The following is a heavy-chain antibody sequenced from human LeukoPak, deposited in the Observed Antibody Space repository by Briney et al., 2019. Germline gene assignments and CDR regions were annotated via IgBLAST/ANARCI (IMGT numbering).Heavy chain of an antibody. V-gene: IGHV3-30*04. Sequence: PGGSLRLSCAASGVAFSSYAFHWVRQAPGKGLEWVAVISNDGSNKDYADSVKGRFTISRDNSKNTLYLQMDSLGTEDTAVYYCAKTGGCASIGCYRHFVYWGQGTLVTVSS. CDR3: AKTGGCASIGCYRHFVY. J-gene: IGHJ4*02. CDR2: ISNDGSNK. D-gene: IGHD2-2*01. CDR1: GVAFSSYA.